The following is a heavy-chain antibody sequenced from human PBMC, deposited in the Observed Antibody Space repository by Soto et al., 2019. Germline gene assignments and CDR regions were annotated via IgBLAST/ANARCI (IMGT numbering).Heavy chain of an antibody. Sequence: QVQLVESGGGVVQPGRSLRLSCAASGFTFSSYAMHWVRQAPGKGLEWVAVISYDGSNKYYADSVKGRFTISRDNSKNTLYLQMNSLRAEDTAVYYCARAYSGYDSQMNPFDYWGQGTLVTVSS. CDR2: ISYDGSNK. CDR3: ARAYSGYDSQMNPFDY. J-gene: IGHJ4*02. D-gene: IGHD5-12*01. V-gene: IGHV3-30-3*01. CDR1: GFTFSSYA.